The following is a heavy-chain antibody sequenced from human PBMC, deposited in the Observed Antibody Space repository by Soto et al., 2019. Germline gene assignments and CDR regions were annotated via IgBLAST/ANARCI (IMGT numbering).Heavy chain of an antibody. J-gene: IGHJ6*02. CDR1: GFTFSSYS. CDR3: SRASRFWLSDYYCYYGMDV. CDR2: ISSSSSYI. D-gene: IGHD3-9*01. V-gene: IGHV3-21*01. Sequence: EVQLVESGGGLVKPGGSLRLSCAASGFTFSSYSMNWVRQAPGKGLEWVSSISSSSSYIYYADSVKGRFTISRDNAKNSLYLQMNSLRAEDTAVYYCSRASRFWLSDYYCYYGMDVWGQGTTVTVSS.